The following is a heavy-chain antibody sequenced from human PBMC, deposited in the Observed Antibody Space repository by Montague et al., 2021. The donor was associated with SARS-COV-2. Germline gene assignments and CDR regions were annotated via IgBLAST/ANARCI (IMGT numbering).Heavy chain of an antibody. V-gene: IGHV4-39*02. CDR1: GGSISSTSYY. D-gene: IGHD5-24*01. CDR2: IYHSGST. Sequence: SETLSLTCTVSGGSISSTSYYWGWIRQSPGKGLEWIGSIYHSGSTXYRPSLKSRLSLSVETSKNQFSLKLSSVTAADTAVYYCARDGYNAHQNYWYFDLWGRGTLVTVSS. J-gene: IGHJ2*01. CDR3: ARDGYNAHQNYWYFDL.